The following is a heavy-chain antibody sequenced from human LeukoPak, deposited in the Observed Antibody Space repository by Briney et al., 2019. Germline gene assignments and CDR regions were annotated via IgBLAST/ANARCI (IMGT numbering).Heavy chain of an antibody. Sequence: SETLSLTCTVSGYSISSGYYWGWIRQPPGKGLEWIGSIYHSGSTYYNPSLKSRVTISVDTSKNQFSLKLSSVTAADTAVYYCARPSHYYYYYYMDVWGKGTTVTISS. CDR2: IYHSGST. V-gene: IGHV4-38-2*02. CDR3: ARPSHYYYYYYMDV. CDR1: GYSISSGYY. J-gene: IGHJ6*03.